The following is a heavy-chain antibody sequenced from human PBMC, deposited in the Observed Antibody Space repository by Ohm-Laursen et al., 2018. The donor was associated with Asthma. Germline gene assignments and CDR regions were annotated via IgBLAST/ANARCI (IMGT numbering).Heavy chain of an antibody. CDR3: AMGSSSCYSSGCWFDP. CDR1: GFIFRDYY. CDR2: ISGSGDYT. Sequence: GSLRLSCTDSGFIFRDYYMSWIRQAPGKGLEWVSYISGSGDYTNYADSVKGRFTVSRDNAKNSLYLQMNSLRAEDTAVYYCAMGSSSCYSSGCWFDPWGQGSLVTVSS. V-gene: IGHV3-11*06. D-gene: IGHD2-2*01. J-gene: IGHJ5*02.